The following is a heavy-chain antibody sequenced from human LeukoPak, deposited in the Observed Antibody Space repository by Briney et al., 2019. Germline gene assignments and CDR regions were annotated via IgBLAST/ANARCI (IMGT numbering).Heavy chain of an antibody. Sequence: PGRSLRLSCAASGFTFSSYGMHWARQAPGKGLEWVAVIWDDGSSKYYGDSVKGRFTISRDNSKNTLCLQMNSLRAEDTAVYYCAKPTRGSGSFLIDFWGQGTLVTVSS. CDR2: IWDDGSSK. CDR3: AKPTRGSGSFLIDF. V-gene: IGHV3-33*06. J-gene: IGHJ4*02. CDR1: GFTFSSYG. D-gene: IGHD1-26*01.